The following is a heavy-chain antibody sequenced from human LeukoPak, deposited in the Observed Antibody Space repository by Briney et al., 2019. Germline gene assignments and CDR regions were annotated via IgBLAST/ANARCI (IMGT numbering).Heavy chain of an antibody. J-gene: IGHJ4*02. CDR2: ISSSSTYI. Sequence: GGSLRLSCAASGFTFSTYSMNWVRQAPGKGLEWVSSISSSSTYIYYADSVKGRFTISRDNAKNSLYLQMNSLRAEDTGVYYCARGRAGSSPTLEDYWGQGSLVTVSS. CDR3: ARGRAGSSPTLEDY. CDR1: GFTFSTYS. D-gene: IGHD6-6*01. V-gene: IGHV3-21*01.